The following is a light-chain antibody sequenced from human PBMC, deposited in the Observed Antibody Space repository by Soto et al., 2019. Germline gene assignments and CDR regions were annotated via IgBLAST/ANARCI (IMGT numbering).Light chain of an antibody. CDR1: SSNIGAGYD. V-gene: IGLV1-40*01. CDR3: QSYDSSLSGSPVI. Sequence: QSVLTQPPSVSGAPGQGVTISCTGSSSNIGAGYDVHWYQQLPGTAPKLLIYGNSNRPSGVPDRFSGSKSGTSASLAITGLQAEDEADYYCQSYDSSLSGSPVIFGGGTKLTVL. CDR2: GNS. J-gene: IGLJ2*01.